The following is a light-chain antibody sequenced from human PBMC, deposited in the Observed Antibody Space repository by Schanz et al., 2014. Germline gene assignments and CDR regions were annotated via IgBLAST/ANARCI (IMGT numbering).Light chain of an antibody. J-gene: IGLJ3*02. CDR2: EVS. CDR3: SSYADKKAV. Sequence: QSALTQPASVSGSPGQSITISCTGTSSDVGGYNYVSWYQQHPGKAPKLMIYEVSKRPSGVPDRFSGSKSGNTASLTVSGLQAEDEADYYCSSYADKKAVFGGGTKLTVL. CDR1: SSDVGGYNY. V-gene: IGLV2-8*01.